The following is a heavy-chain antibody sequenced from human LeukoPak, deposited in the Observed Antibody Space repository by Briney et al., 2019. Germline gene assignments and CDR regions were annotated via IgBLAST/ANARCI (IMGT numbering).Heavy chain of an antibody. J-gene: IGHJ4*02. CDR2: FDPEDGET. V-gene: IGHV1-24*01. D-gene: IGHD6-13*01. CDR1: GYTLTELS. Sequence: ASVKVSCKVSGYTLTELSMHWVRQAPGKGLEWMGGFDPEDGETIYAQKFQGRVTMTEDTSTDTAYMELSSLRSEDTAVHYCATVIAAAGTFDYWGQGTLVTVSS. CDR3: ATVIAAAGTFDY.